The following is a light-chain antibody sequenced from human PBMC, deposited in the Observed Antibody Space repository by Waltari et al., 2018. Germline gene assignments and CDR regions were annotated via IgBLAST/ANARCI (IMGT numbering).Light chain of an antibody. CDR3: QQSYSTPLT. V-gene: IGKV1-39*01. J-gene: IGKJ4*01. CDR1: QRIRSY. CDR2: AAS. Sequence: DIQMTQSPSSLSASVGDRVTITCRTSQRIRSYVNWYQQKPGKAPHLLIYAASTLQSGVPSRFSGGGSGSDFTLTISSLRPEDFATYFCQQSYSTPLTFGGGTTVEI.